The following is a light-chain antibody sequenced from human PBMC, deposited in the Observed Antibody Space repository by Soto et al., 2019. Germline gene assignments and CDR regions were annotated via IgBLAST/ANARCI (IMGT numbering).Light chain of an antibody. V-gene: IGKV1-39*01. J-gene: IGKJ1*01. CDR1: QSISNH. Sequence: DIQMTQSPSSLSASVEDRVIITCRASQSISNHLNWYQQKPGKAPKLLIFAASSLQSGVPSRFSGSRSGPDFTLTISSPQPEAFETYYCQQSYSSPPTLGQGTKVDIK. CDR2: AAS. CDR3: QQSYSSPPT.